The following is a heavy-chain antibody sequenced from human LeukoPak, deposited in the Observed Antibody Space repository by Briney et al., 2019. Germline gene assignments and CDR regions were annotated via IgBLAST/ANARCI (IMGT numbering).Heavy chain of an antibody. V-gene: IGHV1-24*01. Sequence: GASVKVSCKVSGYTLTELSIHWVRQAPGKGLEWMGGLDSEDGETTYAQKLQGRVTMTTDTPTSTAYMELRSLRSDDTAVYYCARESDIVVVPAAPYYMDVWGKGTTVTVSS. J-gene: IGHJ6*03. CDR1: GYTLTELS. D-gene: IGHD2-2*01. CDR3: ARESDIVVVPAAPYYMDV. CDR2: LDSEDGET.